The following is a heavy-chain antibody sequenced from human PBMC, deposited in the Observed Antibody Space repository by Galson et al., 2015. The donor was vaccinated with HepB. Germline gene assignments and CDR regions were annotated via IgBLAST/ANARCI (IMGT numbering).Heavy chain of an antibody. V-gene: IGHV3-15*01. CDR2: IKSKTDGETT. CDR3: TTDVYYSTYWSWLDP. CDR1: GFAFNNAW. D-gene: IGHD2-8*02. J-gene: IGHJ5*02. Sequence: SLRLSCAASGFAFNNAWMTWVRQAPGMGLEWVGRIKSKTDGETTDYAAPVKGRFTISRDDSKNRLYLQMNSLKTEDTAVYYCTTDVYYSTYWSWLDPWGQGTLGTVSS.